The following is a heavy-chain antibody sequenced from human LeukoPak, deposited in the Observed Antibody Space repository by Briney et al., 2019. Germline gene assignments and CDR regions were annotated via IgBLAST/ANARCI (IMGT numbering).Heavy chain of an antibody. CDR2: IDPSGSYT. D-gene: IGHD3-10*01. J-gene: IGHJ5*02. V-gene: IGHV5-10-1*01. CDR1: GSSFTSYW. CDR3: ARHLMVRGVPYWFDP. Sequence: GESLQISCQGSGSSFTSYWISWVRQMPGKGLEWMGRIDPSGSYTNYSPSFQGHVTISADKSISTAYLQWSSLKASDTAMYYCARHLMVRGVPYWFDPWGQGTLVTVSS.